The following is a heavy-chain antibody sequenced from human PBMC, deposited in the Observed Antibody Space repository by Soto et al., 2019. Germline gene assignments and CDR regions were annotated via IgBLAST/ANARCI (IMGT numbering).Heavy chain of an antibody. J-gene: IGHJ4*02. D-gene: IGHD3-3*01. CDR2: IYYSGTT. Sequence: SETLSLTCSVSGGSISSGAHYWSWIRQPPGKGLEWIGYIYYSGTTYHNPSLKSRVTISVDTSKNQFSLKLSSVTAADTAVYYCARVWSGYYKFDSWGQGTLVTVSS. CDR3: ARVWSGYYKFDS. V-gene: IGHV4-30-4*01. CDR1: GGSISSGAHY.